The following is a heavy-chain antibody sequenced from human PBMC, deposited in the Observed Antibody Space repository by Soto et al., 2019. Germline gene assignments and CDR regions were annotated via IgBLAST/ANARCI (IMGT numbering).Heavy chain of an antibody. D-gene: IGHD3-22*01. CDR3: ASGGNYYDSSGQSDY. J-gene: IGHJ4*02. CDR2: ISSSSSYI. CDR1: GFTFSSYS. V-gene: IGHV3-21*01. Sequence: GGSLRLSCAGSGFTFSSYSMNWVRQAPGKGLEWVSSISSSSSYIYYADSVKGRFTISRDNAKNSLYLQMNSLRAEDTAVYYCASGGNYYDSSGQSDYWGQGTLVTVSS.